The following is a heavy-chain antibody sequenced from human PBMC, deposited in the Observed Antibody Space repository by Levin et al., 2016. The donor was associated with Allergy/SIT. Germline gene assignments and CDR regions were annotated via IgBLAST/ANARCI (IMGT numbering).Heavy chain of an antibody. CDR2: IYSGGST. D-gene: IGHD3-9*01. CDR1: GFTVSSNY. CDR3: AVDILTGGTPYYYYGMDV. Sequence: GGSLRLSCAASGFTVSSNYMSWVRQAPGKGLEWVSVIYSGGSTYYADSVKGRFTISRDNSKNTLYLQMNSLRAEDTAVYYCAVDILTGGTPYYYYGMDVWGQGTTVTVSS. V-gene: IGHV3-66*01. J-gene: IGHJ6*02.